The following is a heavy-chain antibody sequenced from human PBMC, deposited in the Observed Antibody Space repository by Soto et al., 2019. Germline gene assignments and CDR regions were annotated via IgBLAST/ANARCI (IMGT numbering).Heavy chain of an antibody. Sequence: GASVKVSCKASGYTFTGYYMHWVRQAPGQGLEWMGWINPNSGGTNYAQKFQGWVTMTRDTSISTAYMELSRLRSDDTAVYYCARGYYGSGSWGPYDAFDIWGQGTMVTVSS. V-gene: IGHV1-2*04. J-gene: IGHJ3*02. CDR3: ARGYYGSGSWGPYDAFDI. D-gene: IGHD3-10*01. CDR1: GYTFTGYY. CDR2: INPNSGGT.